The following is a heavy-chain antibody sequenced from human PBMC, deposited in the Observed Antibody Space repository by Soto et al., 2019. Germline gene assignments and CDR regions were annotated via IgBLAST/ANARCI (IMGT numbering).Heavy chain of an antibody. CDR2: INTNTGNP. V-gene: IGHV7-4-1*01. D-gene: IGHD3-3*01. CDR1: GYTFTSYA. J-gene: IGHJ6*02. CDR3: AREMYYDFWSGYRYYYYGMDV. Sequence: ASVKVSCKASGYTFTSYAMNWVRQAPGQGLEWMGWINTNTGNPTYAQGFTGRLVFSLDTSVSTAYLQICSLKAEDTAVYYCAREMYYDFWSGYRYYYYGMDVWGQGTTVT.